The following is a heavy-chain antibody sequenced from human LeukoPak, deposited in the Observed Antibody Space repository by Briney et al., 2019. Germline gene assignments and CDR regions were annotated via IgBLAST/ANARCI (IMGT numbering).Heavy chain of an antibody. CDR3: ARIGYSSSSFDY. Sequence: GGSLRLSCAASGFTFINYWMSWVRQAPGKGLEWVANMKQDGSDKYYVDSMKGRFTISKDNAKNSLYLQMSGLRAEDTAVYFCARIGYSSSSFDYWGQGVLVTVYS. J-gene: IGHJ4*02. D-gene: IGHD6-6*01. CDR2: MKQDGSDK. V-gene: IGHV3-7*03. CDR1: GFTFINYW.